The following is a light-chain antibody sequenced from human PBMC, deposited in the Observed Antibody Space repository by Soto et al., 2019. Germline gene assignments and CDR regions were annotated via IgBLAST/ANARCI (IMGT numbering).Light chain of an antibody. CDR2: DVS. CDR1: SSDGGGYNY. V-gene: IGLV2-14*01. Sequence: QSALTQPASVSGSPGQSITISCTGTSSDGGGYNYVSWYQQHPGKAPTLMIYDVSNRPSGVSNRFSGSKSGNTASLTISGLQAEDEADYYGSSYTSSSTAVFGGGTKRTVL. CDR3: SSYTSSSTAV. J-gene: IGLJ2*01.